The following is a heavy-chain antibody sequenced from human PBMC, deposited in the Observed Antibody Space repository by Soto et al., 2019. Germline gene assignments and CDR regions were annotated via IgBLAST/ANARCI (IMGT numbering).Heavy chain of an antibody. D-gene: IGHD1-26*01. CDR1: GGTFSSYS. CDR2: IIPIFGPA. V-gene: IGHV1-69*01. CDR3: ARDGGRHSGGIVH. Sequence: QVQLVQSGAEVKKPGSSVKVSCKASGGTFSSYSINWVRQAPGQGLEWMGEIIPIFGPAKYAQKFQGRVTITVDASTSTAYMALSSLRSEDTAVYYCARDGGRHSGGIVHWGPGDLVTVSS. J-gene: IGHJ4*02.